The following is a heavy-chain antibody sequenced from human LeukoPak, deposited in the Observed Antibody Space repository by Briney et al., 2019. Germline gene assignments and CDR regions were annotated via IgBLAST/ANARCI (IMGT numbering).Heavy chain of an antibody. CDR1: GYTFTDHY. J-gene: IGHJ4*02. CDR3: ARDHNWGPDY. V-gene: IGHV1-2*02. Sequence: ASVKVSCQALGYTFTDHYFHWLRQAPGQGIEWMGWIHPGRGDTNIAQKFQGRVSLTRDMSISTAYMELSRLTSDDTAVYYFARDHNWGPDYWGQGTLVRVSS. CDR2: IHPGRGDT. D-gene: IGHD7-27*01.